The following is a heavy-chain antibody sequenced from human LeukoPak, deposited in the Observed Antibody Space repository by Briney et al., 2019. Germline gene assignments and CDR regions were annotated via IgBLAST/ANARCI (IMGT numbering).Heavy chain of an antibody. J-gene: IGHJ4*03. CDR3: GSDRESQEEN. Sequence: GGSLRLSCSGSGFTFSRHNMHWVRQAPGKGLEYVSAISYNGDSTYYVDSVKGRFTISRDNSKNTLDLQMSSLRPEDTAVYYCGSDRESQEENWGQGTLVTVSS. CDR1: GFTFSRHN. CDR2: ISYNGDST. V-gene: IGHV3-64D*09.